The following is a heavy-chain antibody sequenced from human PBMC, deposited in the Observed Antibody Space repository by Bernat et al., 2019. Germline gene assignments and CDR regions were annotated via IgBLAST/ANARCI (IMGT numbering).Heavy chain of an antibody. CDR1: GYTFTSYA. Sequence: QVQLVQSGAEVKKPGASVKVSCKTSGYTFTSYAISWMRQAPGQGLEWMGWISGYNGNTNYTQKFQGRVTMTTDTSTSTAYMELRSLRSDDTAVYFCARDLMRPTPNDAFDIWGQGTMVTVS. J-gene: IGHJ3*02. CDR2: ISGYNGNT. D-gene: IGHD2-8*01. V-gene: IGHV1-18*01. CDR3: ARDLMRPTPNDAFDI.